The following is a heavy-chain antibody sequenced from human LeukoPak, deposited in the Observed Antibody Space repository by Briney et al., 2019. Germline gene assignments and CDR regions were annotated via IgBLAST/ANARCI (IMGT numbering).Heavy chain of an antibody. CDR2: IYYSGST. V-gene: IGHV4-59*01. CDR1: GGSISSYY. J-gene: IGHJ4*02. CDR3: AREMGGSPYFDY. D-gene: IGHD1-26*01. Sequence: TSETLSLTCTVSGGSISSYYWSWIRQPPGKGLEWIGYIYYSGSTNYNPSLKSRVTTSVDTSKNQFSLKLSSVTAADTAVYYCAREMGGSPYFDYWGQGTLVTVSS.